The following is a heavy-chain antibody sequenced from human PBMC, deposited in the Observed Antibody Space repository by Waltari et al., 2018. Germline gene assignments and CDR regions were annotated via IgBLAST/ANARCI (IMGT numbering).Heavy chain of an antibody. Sequence: QVQLQESGPKLVKPSETLSLTCTVSAGSISSYFWSWIRQPPGKGLEWIGYIHYSGNTNSDTSMKSRVTISMDTSKNQFSLKLSSATAADMAVYYCAAHLRQVTTEFAYWGQGTLVTVSS. CDR3: AAHLRQVTTEFAY. D-gene: IGHD4-17*01. J-gene: IGHJ4*02. CDR2: IHYSGNT. CDR1: AGSISSYF. V-gene: IGHV4-59*01.